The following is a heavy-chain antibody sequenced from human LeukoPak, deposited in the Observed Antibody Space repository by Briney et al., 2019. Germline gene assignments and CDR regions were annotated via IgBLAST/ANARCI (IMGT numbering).Heavy chain of an antibody. CDR3: ARLPGCSGADCFRAFDI. V-gene: IGHV4-59*01. CDR1: GGSISSYY. CDR2: IYYSGST. Sequence: SETLSLTCAVSGGSISSYYWSWLRQPPGKGLEWIGYIYYSGSTNYNPSLKSRVTISVDTSKNQFSLKLSSVTAADTAVYYCARLPGCSGADCFRAFDIWGQGTMVTVSS. J-gene: IGHJ3*02. D-gene: IGHD2-21*02.